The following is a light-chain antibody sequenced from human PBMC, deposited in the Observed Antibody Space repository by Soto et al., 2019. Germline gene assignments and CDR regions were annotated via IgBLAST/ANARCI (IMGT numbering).Light chain of an antibody. V-gene: IGLV2-8*01. J-gene: IGLJ1*01. CDR1: SSDIGAYDY. CDR2: EVS. CDR3: SSYAGSNNFEV. Sequence: QSVLTQPASLSGSPGQSITISCTGTSSDIGAYDYVSWFQQHPGKAPKLMIYEVSKRPSGVPDRFSGSKSGNTASLTVSGLQAEDEADYYCSSYAGSNNFEVFGTGTKVTVL.